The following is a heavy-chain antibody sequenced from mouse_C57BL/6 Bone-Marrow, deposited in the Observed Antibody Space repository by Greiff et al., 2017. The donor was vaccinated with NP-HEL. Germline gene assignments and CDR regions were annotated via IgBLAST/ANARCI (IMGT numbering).Heavy chain of an antibody. V-gene: IGHV1-81*01. J-gene: IGHJ2*01. CDR2: IYPRSGNT. CDR1: GYTFTSYG. D-gene: IGHD1-1*01. Sequence: VKLMESGAELARPGASVKLSCKASGYTFTSYGISWVKQRTGQGLEWIGEIYPRSGNTYYNEKFKGKATLTADKSSSTAYMELRSLTSEDSAVYFCARRRGYYGSSFYFDYWGQGTTLTVSS. CDR3: ARRRGYYGSSFYFDY.